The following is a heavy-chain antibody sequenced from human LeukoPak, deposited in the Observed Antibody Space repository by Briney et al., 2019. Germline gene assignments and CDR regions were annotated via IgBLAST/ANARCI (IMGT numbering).Heavy chain of an antibody. Sequence: SGGSLRLSCAASGFAFRTYTLKWARQAPGKGLEWVASISSRSTYIFYADSLKGRSTISRDNAKKSLPLHMHSLRVVDTAIYYCARGQADLFDYLRDNYWYTHLYYFDYWGQGTLVTVSS. J-gene: IGHJ4*02. CDR2: ISSRSTYI. D-gene: IGHD3-9*01. CDR1: GFAFRTYT. CDR3: ARGQADLFDYLRDNYWYTHLYYFDY. V-gene: IGHV3-21*01.